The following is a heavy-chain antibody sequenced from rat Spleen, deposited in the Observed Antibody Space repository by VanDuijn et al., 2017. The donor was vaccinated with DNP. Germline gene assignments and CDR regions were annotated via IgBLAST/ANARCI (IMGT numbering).Heavy chain of an antibody. CDR3: ARRKNYGLSYYFDY. Sequence: EVQLVESGGGLVQPGRSLKLSCAASGFTFSDYYMAWVRQAPTKGLEWVASISPSGGTTYYRDSVKGRFTVSRDNAKSSLYLQMDSLRSEDTATYYCARRKNYGLSYYFDYWGQGTLVTVSS. CDR1: GFTFSDYY. D-gene: IGHD1-6*01. J-gene: IGHJ3*01. V-gene: IGHV5-25*01. CDR2: ISPSGGTT.